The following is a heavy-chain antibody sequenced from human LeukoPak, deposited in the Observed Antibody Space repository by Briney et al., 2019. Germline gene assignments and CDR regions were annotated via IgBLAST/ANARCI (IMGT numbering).Heavy chain of an antibody. CDR2: ISSSSSTI. CDR3: AKDLTAEVFDY. V-gene: IGHV3-48*01. Sequence: GGSLRLSCAASGFTFSSYSMNWVRQAPGKGLEWVSYISSSSSTIYYADSVKGRFTISRDNSKNTLYLQMNSLRAEDTAVYYCAKDLTAEVFDYWGQGTLVTVSS. CDR1: GFTFSSYS. J-gene: IGHJ4*02.